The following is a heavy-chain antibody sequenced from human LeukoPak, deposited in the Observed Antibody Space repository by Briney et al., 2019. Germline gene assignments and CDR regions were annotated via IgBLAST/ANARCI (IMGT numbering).Heavy chain of an antibody. V-gene: IGHV4-59*01. D-gene: IGHD3-16*01. J-gene: IGHJ4*02. CDR2: IYYSGST. CDR1: GGSIRSYY. Sequence: SETLSLTCTVSGGSIRSYYWSWIRQPPGKGLEWIGYIYYSGSTNYNPSLKSRVTISVDTSKNQFSLKLSSVTAADTAVYYCARGVRMGYFDYWGQGTLVTVSS. CDR3: ARGVRMGYFDY.